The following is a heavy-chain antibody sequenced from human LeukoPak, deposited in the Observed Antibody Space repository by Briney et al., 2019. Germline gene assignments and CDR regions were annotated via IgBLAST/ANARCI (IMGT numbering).Heavy chain of an antibody. J-gene: IGHJ6*03. CDR3: ARGFGVWSGYYNWAGYYYYYMDV. CDR1: GYSISSGYY. D-gene: IGHD3-3*01. V-gene: IGHV4-38-2*02. Sequence: PSETLSLTCTVSGYSISSGYYWSWIRQPPERGLEWIGEINHSGSTNYNPSLKSRVTISVDTSKNQFSLKLSSVTAADTAVYYCARGFGVWSGYYNWAGYYYYYMDVWGKGTTVTVSS. CDR2: INHSGST.